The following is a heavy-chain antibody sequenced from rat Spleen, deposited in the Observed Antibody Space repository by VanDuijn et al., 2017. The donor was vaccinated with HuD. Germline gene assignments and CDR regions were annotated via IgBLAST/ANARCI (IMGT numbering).Heavy chain of an antibody. V-gene: IGHV3-3*01. CDR2: INSAGNT. CDR1: GHSISSTYR. CDR3: ARSDGVHYYLPFAD. Sequence: EVQLQESGPGLVKPSQSLSLTCSVTGHSISSTYRWNWIRKFPGNKLEWMGYINSAGNTNYNPSLKSRISITRDTSKNQFFLQVDSVTTDATATYYCARSDGVHYYLPFADWGQGVMVTVSS. D-gene: IGHD1-12*02. J-gene: IGHJ2*01.